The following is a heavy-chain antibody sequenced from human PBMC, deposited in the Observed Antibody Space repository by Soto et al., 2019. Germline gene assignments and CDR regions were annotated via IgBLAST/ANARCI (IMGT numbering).Heavy chain of an antibody. V-gene: IGHV4-30-4*01. CDR3: ARHYYDSSGYFDY. Sequence: QVQLQESGPGLVKPSQTLSLTCTVSGGSISSGDYYWSWIRQPPGKGLEWIGYIYYSGTPYYNPSLKSRVTRPVDTSNNQFSLTLSSVTAADTAVYYCARHYYDSSGYFDYWGQGTLVTVSS. D-gene: IGHD3-22*01. CDR1: GGSISSGDYY. J-gene: IGHJ4*02. CDR2: IYYSGTP.